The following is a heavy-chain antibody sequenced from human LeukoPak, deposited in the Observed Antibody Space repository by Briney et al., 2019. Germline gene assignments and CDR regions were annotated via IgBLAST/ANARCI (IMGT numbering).Heavy chain of an antibody. CDR1: GGSFSGYY. D-gene: IGHD3-3*01. V-gene: IGHV4-34*01. CDR3: ARGNYDFWSGYYFWFDP. J-gene: IGHJ5*02. Sequence: SETLSLTCAVYGGSFSGYYWSWIRQPPGKGLEWIGEINHSGSTNYNPSLKSRVTISVDTSKNQFSLKLSSVTAADTAVYSCARGNYDFWSGYYFWFDPWGQGTLVTVSS. CDR2: INHSGST.